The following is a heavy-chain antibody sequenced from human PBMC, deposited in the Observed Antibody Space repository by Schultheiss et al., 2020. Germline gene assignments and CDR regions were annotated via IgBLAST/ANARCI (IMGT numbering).Heavy chain of an antibody. V-gene: IGHV4-4*02. CDR2: IYHSGST. D-gene: IGHD2-2*01. CDR3: ARHHIVVVPAARSTGYYCYMAV. J-gene: IGHJ6*03. CDR1: GGPISSSNW. Sequence: SETLSLTCAVSGGPISSSNWRSWVRQPPGKGLEWIGEIYHSGSTNYNPSLKSRVTISVDKSKNQFSLKLSSVTAADTAVYYCARHHIVVVPAARSTGYYCYMAVWGQGTTVTVSS.